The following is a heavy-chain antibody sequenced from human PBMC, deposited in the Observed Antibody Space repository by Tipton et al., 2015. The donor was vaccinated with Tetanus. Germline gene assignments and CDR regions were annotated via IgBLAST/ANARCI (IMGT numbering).Heavy chain of an antibody. CDR3: AKLVTS. CDR2: IRASDGST. Sequence: SLRLSCAASGFTFSGSSMSWVRQAPGKGLEWVSSIRASDGSTYYADSVKGRFTISRDNSKNTLYLQLNSLRVGDPALYYCAKLVTSWGQGTLVAVSS. D-gene: IGHD2-8*02. CDR1: GFTFSGSS. J-gene: IGHJ5*02. V-gene: IGHV3-23*01.